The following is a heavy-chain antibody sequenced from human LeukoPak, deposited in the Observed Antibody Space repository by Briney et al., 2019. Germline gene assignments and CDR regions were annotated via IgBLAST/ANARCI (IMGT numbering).Heavy chain of an antibody. Sequence: PSETLSLTCTVSLGSISDSSYYCVWIRQPPGKGLEWIGNIFYSGSTYYNPSLKSRVTISVDTSKNQFSLKLTSVTAANTAVNYCASRNSGSSRSDYCGQGTLVTVSS. D-gene: IGHD4-23*01. CDR3: ASRNSGSSRSDY. CDR2: IFYSGST. CDR1: LGSISDSSYY. J-gene: IGHJ4*02. V-gene: IGHV4-39*01.